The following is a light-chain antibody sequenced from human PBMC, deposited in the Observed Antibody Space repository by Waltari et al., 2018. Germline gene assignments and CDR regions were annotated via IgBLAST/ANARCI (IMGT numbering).Light chain of an antibody. CDR1: QDITNF. CDR2: DAS. CDR3: QQYDDPSIT. Sequence: DIQLTQSPSSLAASVGDRVTITCQATQDITNFLNWYQQKPGKPPKLLIYDASILETGVPSRFSGSGSGTHFTFTINSLQPEDIATYYCQQYDDPSITFGQGTRLDIK. V-gene: IGKV1-33*01. J-gene: IGKJ5*01.